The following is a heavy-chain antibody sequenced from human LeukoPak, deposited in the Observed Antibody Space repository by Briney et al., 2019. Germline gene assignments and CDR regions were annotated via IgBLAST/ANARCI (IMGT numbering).Heavy chain of an antibody. Sequence: GGSLRLSCAASGFTFSSYAMSWVRQAPGKGLEWVSAISGSGGSTYYADSVKGRFTISRDNSKNTLYLQMNSLRAEDTALYYCARAMYYYDSSGYYTPFGHYYYMDVWGKGTTVTVSS. V-gene: IGHV3-23*01. CDR3: ARAMYYYDSSGYYTPFGHYYYMDV. D-gene: IGHD3-22*01. J-gene: IGHJ6*03. CDR1: GFTFSSYA. CDR2: ISGSGGST.